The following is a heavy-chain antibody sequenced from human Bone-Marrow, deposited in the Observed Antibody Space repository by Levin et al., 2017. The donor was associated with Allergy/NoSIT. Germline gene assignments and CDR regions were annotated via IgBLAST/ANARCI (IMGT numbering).Heavy chain of an antibody. J-gene: IGHJ6*03. Sequence: GGSLRLSCAASGFTFSSYGMHWVRQAPGKGLEWVAVIWYDGSNKYYADSVKGRFTISRDNSKNTLYLQMNSLRAEDTAVYYCARDPYYGDYAVYSYYYYMDVWGKGTTVTVSS. CDR3: ARDPYYGDYAVYSYYYYMDV. CDR1: GFTFSSYG. V-gene: IGHV3-33*01. D-gene: IGHD4-17*01. CDR2: IWYDGSNK.